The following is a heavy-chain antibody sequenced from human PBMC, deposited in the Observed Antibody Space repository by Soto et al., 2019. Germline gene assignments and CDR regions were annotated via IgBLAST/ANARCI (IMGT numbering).Heavy chain of an antibody. V-gene: IGHV6-1*01. J-gene: IGHJ5*02. CDR1: GDSVSSNSAA. Sequence: PSQTLSLTCAISGDSVSSNSAAWNWIRQSPSRGLEWLGRTYYRSKWYNDYAVSVKSRITINPDTSKNQFSLQLNSVTPEDTAVYYCARERMGYCSGGSCYSTAPRDNWFDPWGQGTLVTVSS. D-gene: IGHD2-15*01. CDR2: TYYRSKWYN. CDR3: ARERMGYCSGGSCYSTAPRDNWFDP.